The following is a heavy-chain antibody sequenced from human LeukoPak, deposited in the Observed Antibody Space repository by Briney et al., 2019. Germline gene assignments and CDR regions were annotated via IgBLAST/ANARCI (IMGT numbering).Heavy chain of an antibody. J-gene: IGHJ4*02. CDR1: GDTFTSYD. Sequence: GASVKVSCKASGDTFTSYDINWVRQATGQGLEWMGWMNPNSGNTGYAQKFQGRVTITRNTSISTAYMELSSLRSEDTAVYYCARGRIAAAGFPDFDYWGQGTLVTVSS. CDR2: MNPNSGNT. D-gene: IGHD6-13*01. V-gene: IGHV1-8*03. CDR3: ARGRIAAAGFPDFDY.